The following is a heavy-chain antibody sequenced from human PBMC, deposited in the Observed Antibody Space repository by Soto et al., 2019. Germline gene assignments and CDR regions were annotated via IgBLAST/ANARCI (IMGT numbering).Heavy chain of an antibody. J-gene: IGHJ4*02. CDR2: MYYRGST. D-gene: IGHD5-18*01. CDR1: GGSISTYY. CDR3: GRDLAGYGFIDY. V-gene: IGHV4-59*01. Sequence: QVQLQESGPGLVKPSETLSLTCTVSGGSISTYYWTWIRQPPGKGLEWIGYMYYRGSTSYNPSLKSRVTISADTSKNQFSLRLSSVTAADTAVYYCGRDLAGYGFIDYWGQGTLVTVAS.